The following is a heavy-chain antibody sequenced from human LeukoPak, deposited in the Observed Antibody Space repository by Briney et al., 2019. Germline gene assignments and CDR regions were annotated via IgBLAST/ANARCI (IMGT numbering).Heavy chain of an antibody. CDR1: GNTFTSYD. V-gene: IGHV1-8*01. CDR3: ARILEYSSLGSYMDV. Sequence: ASVKVSCKASGNTFTSYDINWVRQATGQGLEWMGWMNPNSGNTGYAQKFQGRVTMTRNTSISTAYMELSSLRSDDTAVYYCARILEYSSLGSYMDVWGKGTTVTVSS. D-gene: IGHD6-6*01. J-gene: IGHJ6*03. CDR2: MNPNSGNT.